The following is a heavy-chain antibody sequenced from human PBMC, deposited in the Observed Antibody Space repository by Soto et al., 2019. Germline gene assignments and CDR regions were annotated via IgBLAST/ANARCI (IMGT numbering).Heavy chain of an antibody. Sequence: GGSLRLSCAASGFTFSSYAMHWVRQAPGKGLEWVAVISYDGSNKYYADSVKGRFTISRDNSKNTLYLQMNSLRAEDTAVYYCARDGDPGWFDPWGQGTLVTVSS. D-gene: IGHD7-27*01. CDR2: ISYDGSNK. CDR1: GFTFSSYA. J-gene: IGHJ5*02. CDR3: ARDGDPGWFDP. V-gene: IGHV3-30-3*01.